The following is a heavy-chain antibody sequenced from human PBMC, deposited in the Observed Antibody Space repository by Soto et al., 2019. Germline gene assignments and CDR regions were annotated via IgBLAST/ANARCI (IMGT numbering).Heavy chain of an antibody. CDR3: AKIPSITIFGVVTSGPDYYYGMDV. CDR1: GFTFSSYA. Sequence: PGGSLRLSCAASGFTFSSYAMSWVRQAPGKGLEWVSAISGSGGSTYYADSVKGRFTISRDNSKNTLYLQMNSLRAEDTAVYYCAKIPSITIFGVVTSGPDYYYGMDVWGQGTTVTVSS. V-gene: IGHV3-23*01. CDR2: ISGSGGST. D-gene: IGHD3-3*01. J-gene: IGHJ6*02.